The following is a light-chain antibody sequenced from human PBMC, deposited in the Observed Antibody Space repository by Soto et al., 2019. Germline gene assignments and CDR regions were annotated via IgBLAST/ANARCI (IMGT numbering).Light chain of an antibody. Sequence: ELLMTQSPATLSVSPGERVTLSCRASQSISSKLAWCQQRPGQAPRLLIYGASTRATGIPSRFSGSGSGTEFTLTITSLQSEDNALYYCQQYYNWQPRFGQGTKVDIK. J-gene: IGKJ1*01. V-gene: IGKV3D-15*01. CDR2: GAS. CDR1: QSISSK. CDR3: QQYYNWQPR.